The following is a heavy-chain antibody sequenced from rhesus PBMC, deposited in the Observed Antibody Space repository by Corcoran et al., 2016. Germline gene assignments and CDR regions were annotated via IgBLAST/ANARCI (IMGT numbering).Heavy chain of an antibody. V-gene: IGHV4-160*01. CDR2: IDGSGGST. CDR3: ARREPYSSWSFDY. Sequence: QVQLQESGPGLVKPSEPLSLTCAVSGGSISSNYWTCVRPPPRTGLEWIGRIDGSGGSTDYNPSLKSRVTISTDTSKNQFSLKLSSVTAADTAVYYCARREPYSSWSFDYWGQGVLVTVSS. D-gene: IGHD6-13*01. CDR1: GGSISSNY. J-gene: IGHJ4*01.